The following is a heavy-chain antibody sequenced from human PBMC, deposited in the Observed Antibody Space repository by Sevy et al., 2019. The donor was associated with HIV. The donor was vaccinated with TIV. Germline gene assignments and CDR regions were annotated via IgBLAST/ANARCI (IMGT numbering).Heavy chain of an antibody. CDR2: MNPNSGNT. D-gene: IGHD3-10*01. V-gene: IGHV1-8*03. CDR1: GYTFTSYD. Sequence: ASVKVSCKASGYTFTSYDINWVRQATGQGLEWMGWMNPNSGNTGYAQKFQGRVTITRNTSISTAYMELSSLRSEDTAVYYCAREGMVRGPYYYYYYMDVWGKRTTVTVSS. CDR3: AREGMVRGPYYYYYYMDV. J-gene: IGHJ6*03.